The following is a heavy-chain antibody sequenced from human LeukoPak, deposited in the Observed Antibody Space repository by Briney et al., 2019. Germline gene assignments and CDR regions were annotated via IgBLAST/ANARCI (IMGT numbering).Heavy chain of an antibody. J-gene: IGHJ4*02. CDR2: AGWAGGTT. D-gene: IGHD3-10*02. CDR3: AKELDTMFFDY. Sequence: GVLRLSCAASGFTFDDYTIHWVRQAPGKGLEWVSLAGWAGGTTFYSDSVRGRFTISRDSGRKSVYLQMNSLTTDDTAFYFCAKELDTMFFDYWGQGALVTVSS. CDR1: GFTFDDYT. V-gene: IGHV3-43*01.